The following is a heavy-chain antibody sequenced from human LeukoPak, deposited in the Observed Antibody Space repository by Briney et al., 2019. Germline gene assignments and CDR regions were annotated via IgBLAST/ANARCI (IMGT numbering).Heavy chain of an antibody. CDR3: ARGRVANSYYSYYFGMDV. Sequence: KLRKTLSLTCTVSGGSVSSYTYYWSWIRQPPGKGLEWIGCFYYSGNTNYNPSLKSRVTISVDTSKNQFSLKLSSVTAADTAVYYCARGRVANSYYSYYFGMDVWGQGTTVTVSS. V-gene: IGHV4-61*01. CDR2: FYYSGNT. CDR1: GGSVSSYTYY. J-gene: IGHJ6*02. D-gene: IGHD5-12*01.